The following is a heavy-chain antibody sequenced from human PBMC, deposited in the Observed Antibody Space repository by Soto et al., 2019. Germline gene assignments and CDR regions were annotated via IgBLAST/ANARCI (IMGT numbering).Heavy chain of an antibody. CDR1: GGSISSGGYS. V-gene: IGHV4-30-2*01. CDR2: IYHSGST. Sequence: KASETLSLTCAVSGGSISSGGYSWSWIRQPPGKGLEWIGYIYHSGSTYYNPSLKSRVTISVDRSKNQFSLKLSSVTAADTAVYYCARALDYYGSGSYYNFIWFDPWGQGTLVTV. CDR3: ARALDYYGSGSYYNFIWFDP. J-gene: IGHJ5*02. D-gene: IGHD3-10*01.